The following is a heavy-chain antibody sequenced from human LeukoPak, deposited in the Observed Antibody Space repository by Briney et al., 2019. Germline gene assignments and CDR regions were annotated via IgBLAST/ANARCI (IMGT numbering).Heavy chain of an antibody. J-gene: IGHJ6*02. CDR3: ARDQSSSRNYYYYYGMDV. Sequence: ASVKVSCKASGYTFTSSALNWVRQAPGQGLEWMGWINTNTGNPTYAQGFTGRFVFSLDTSVSTAYLQISSLKAEDTAVYYCARDQSSSRNYYYYYGMDVWGQGTTVTVSS. CDR1: GYTFTSSA. CDR2: INTNTGNP. V-gene: IGHV7-4-1*02. D-gene: IGHD6-13*01.